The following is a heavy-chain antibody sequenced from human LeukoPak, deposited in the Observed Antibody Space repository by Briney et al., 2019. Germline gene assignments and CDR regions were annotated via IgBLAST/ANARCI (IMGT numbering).Heavy chain of an antibody. D-gene: IGHD3-22*01. CDR3: AKPSSGYFGY. Sequence: GGSLRLSCATSGFTVSDNYMSWVRQAPGKGLEWVSGISRNSGSIGYADSVKGRFTISRDNAKNSLYLQMNSLRAEDTALYYCAKPSSGYFGYWGQGTLVTVSS. CDR1: GFTVSDNY. V-gene: IGHV3-9*01. J-gene: IGHJ4*02. CDR2: ISRNSGSI.